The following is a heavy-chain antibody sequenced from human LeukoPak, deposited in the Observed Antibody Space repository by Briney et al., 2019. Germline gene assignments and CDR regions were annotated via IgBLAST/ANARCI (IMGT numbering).Heavy chain of an antibody. CDR3: ARDSRDGYSFDY. D-gene: IGHD5-24*01. Sequence: ASVKVSCKASGGTFSSYAISWVRQAPGQGLEWMGGIIPIFGTANYAQKFQGRVTITTDESTSTAYMELSSLRSEDTAVCCCARDSRDGYSFDYWGQGTLVTVSS. V-gene: IGHV1-69*05. CDR2: IIPIFGTA. J-gene: IGHJ4*02. CDR1: GGTFSSYA.